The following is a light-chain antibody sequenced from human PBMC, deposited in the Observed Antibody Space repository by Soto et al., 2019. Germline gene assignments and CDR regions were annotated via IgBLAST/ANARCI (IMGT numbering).Light chain of an antibody. CDR3: QSYDSSLNAHVV. Sequence: QSGLTQPPSASGSPGQSVTISCTGTSRDIGTYKYVSWYQQRPGKAPKLIIYDVTERPSGVPDRFSGSKSGNTASLTVSGLQAEDEADYHCQSYDSSLNAHVVFGGGTKLTVL. CDR1: SRDIGTYKY. CDR2: DVT. J-gene: IGLJ2*01. V-gene: IGLV2-8*01.